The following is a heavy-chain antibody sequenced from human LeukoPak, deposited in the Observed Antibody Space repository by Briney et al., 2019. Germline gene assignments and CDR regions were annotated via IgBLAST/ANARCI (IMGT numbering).Heavy chain of an antibody. CDR2: ISDDGRST. CDR1: GFTFSSYG. Sequence: PGGFPRLSCAASGFTFSSYGMSWVRQAPGKGLEWVSSISDDGRSTYYADSVKGRFTISKDNSKNTMYLQMNNLRAEDTAIYYCAKRVPYTSSSVYFDYWGQGTLVTVSS. CDR3: AKRVPYTSSSVYFDY. D-gene: IGHD6-6*01. J-gene: IGHJ4*02. V-gene: IGHV3-23*01.